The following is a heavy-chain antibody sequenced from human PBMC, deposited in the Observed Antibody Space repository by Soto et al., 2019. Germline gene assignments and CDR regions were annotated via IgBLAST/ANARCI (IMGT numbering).Heavy chain of an antibody. V-gene: IGHV3-74*01. D-gene: IGHD3-10*01. CDR3: TRGPRPTSIGTGAF. Sequence: GGSLRLSCETSGFIFKMYWMHWVRQVPGQGPQWVARITDDGSTTYYAASVEGRFTISRDNAKNALYLQMTSLRPDDTAVYYCTRGPRPTSIGTGAFWGKGT. CDR1: GFIFKMYW. J-gene: IGHJ4*02. CDR2: ITDDGSTT.